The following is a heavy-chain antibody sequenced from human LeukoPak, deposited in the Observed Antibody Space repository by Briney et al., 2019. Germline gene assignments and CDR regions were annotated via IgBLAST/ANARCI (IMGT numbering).Heavy chain of an antibody. CDR3: ARSVVPAAIQGDY. V-gene: IGHV1-18*04. CDR1: GYTFTGYY. J-gene: IGHJ4*02. Sequence: GASVKVSCKASGYTFTGYYMHWVRQAPGQGLEWMGWISAYNGNTNYAQKLQGRVTMTTDTSTSTAYTELRSLRSDDTAVYYCARSVVPAAIQGDYWGQGTLVTVSS. D-gene: IGHD2-2*02. CDR2: ISAYNGNT.